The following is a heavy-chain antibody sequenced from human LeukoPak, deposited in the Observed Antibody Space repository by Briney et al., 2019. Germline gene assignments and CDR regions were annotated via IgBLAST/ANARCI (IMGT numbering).Heavy chain of an antibody. V-gene: IGHV4-59*01. CDR1: GGSISSYY. J-gene: IGHJ5*02. CDR3: ARVVDYYDSSGYYYAWFDP. Sequence: PSETLSLTCTVSGGSISSYYWSWIRQPPGMGLEWIGYIYYSGSTNYNPSLKSRVTISVDTSKNQFSLKLSSVTAADTAVYYCARVVDYYDSSGYYYAWFDPWGQGTLVTVSS. CDR2: IYYSGST. D-gene: IGHD3-22*01.